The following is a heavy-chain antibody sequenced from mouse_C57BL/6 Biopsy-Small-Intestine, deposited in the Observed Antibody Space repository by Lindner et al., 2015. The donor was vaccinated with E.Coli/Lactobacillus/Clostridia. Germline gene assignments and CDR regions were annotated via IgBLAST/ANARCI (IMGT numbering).Heavy chain of an antibody. Sequence: VQLQESGPELVKPGASVKISCKASGYAFSSSWMNWVKQRPGKGLEWIGRIYPGDGDTNYNGKFRGKATLTADTSSNTAHMQLSSLTSEDSAVYFCARDTTVIGRNFDVWGTGTTVTVSS. D-gene: IGHD1-1*01. CDR1: GYAFSSSW. CDR3: ARDTTVIGRNFDV. CDR2: IYPGDGDT. J-gene: IGHJ1*03. V-gene: IGHV1-82*01.